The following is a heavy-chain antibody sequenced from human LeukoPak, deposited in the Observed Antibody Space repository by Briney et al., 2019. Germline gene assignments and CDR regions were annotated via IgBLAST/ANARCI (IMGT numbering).Heavy chain of an antibody. D-gene: IGHD3-10*01. V-gene: IGHV3-23*01. CDR1: GSTFSTYA. CDR2: ISGSGGST. Sequence: GGSLSLSCEASGSTFSTYAMSWVRQPQGKGLDWVSAISGSGGSTYYADSVKGRYTISRDNSKNTLYLQMNSLRAEDTAVYYCAKVRVWFGELGDFDYWGQGTLVTVSS. J-gene: IGHJ4*02. CDR3: AKVRVWFGELGDFDY.